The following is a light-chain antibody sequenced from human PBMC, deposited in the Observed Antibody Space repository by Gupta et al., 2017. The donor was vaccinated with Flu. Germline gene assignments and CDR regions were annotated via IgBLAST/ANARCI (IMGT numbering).Light chain of an antibody. CDR3: ASYTSATTLV. CDR2: EVN. CDR1: TNDIGNYNY. Sequence: QSALTQPAAVSGSPGQSITMSCTGTTNDIGNYNYVSWYQQLPGKAPKLLIFEVNIRASGISTRFSASKSGNTASLNISDLRAEDEAEYYCASYTSATTLVFGGGTRLTV. V-gene: IGLV2-14*01. J-gene: IGLJ2*01.